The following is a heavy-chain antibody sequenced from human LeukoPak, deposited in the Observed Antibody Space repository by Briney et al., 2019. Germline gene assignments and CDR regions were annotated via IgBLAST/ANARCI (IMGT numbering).Heavy chain of an antibody. CDR1: GYTFTNSW. V-gene: IGHV5-51*01. Sequence: GESLKISCKGSGYTFTNSWIDWVRQMPGKGLEWIGLIQPADSHARYRPSLRGQVTFSDDKSISTAYLQWSSLRASDTGSYYCARRLLTGGFDIWGQGTMVTVSS. CDR2: IQPADSHA. D-gene: IGHD4/OR15-4a*01. J-gene: IGHJ3*02. CDR3: ARRLLTGGFDI.